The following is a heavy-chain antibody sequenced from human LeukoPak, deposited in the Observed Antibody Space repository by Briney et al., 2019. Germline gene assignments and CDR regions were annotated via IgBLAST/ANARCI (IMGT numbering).Heavy chain of an antibody. CDR1: GGTFSSYA. CDR3: ARDRYSSGYYYFDY. V-gene: IGHV1-69*13. CDR2: IIPIFGTA. D-gene: IGHD3-22*01. J-gene: IGHJ4*02. Sequence: SVTVSCKASGGTFSSYAISWVRQAPGQGLEWVGGIIPIFGTANYAQKFQGRVTITADESTSTAYMELSSLRSEDTAVYYCARDRYSSGYYYFDYWGQGTLVTVSS.